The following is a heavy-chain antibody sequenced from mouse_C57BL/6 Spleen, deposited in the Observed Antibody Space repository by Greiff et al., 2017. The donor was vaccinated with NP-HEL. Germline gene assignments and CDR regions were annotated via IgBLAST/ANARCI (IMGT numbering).Heavy chain of an antibody. V-gene: IGHV7-3*01. CDR3: ARSLYDYEGYFDY. CDR1: GFTFTDYY. D-gene: IGHD2-4*01. Sequence: EVKLMESGGGLVQPGGSLSLSCAASGFTFTDYYMSWVRQPPGKALEWLGFIRNKANGYTTEYSASVKGRFTISRDNSQSILYLQMNALRAEDSATYYCARSLYDYEGYFDYWGQGTTLTVSS. J-gene: IGHJ2*01. CDR2: IRNKANGYTT.